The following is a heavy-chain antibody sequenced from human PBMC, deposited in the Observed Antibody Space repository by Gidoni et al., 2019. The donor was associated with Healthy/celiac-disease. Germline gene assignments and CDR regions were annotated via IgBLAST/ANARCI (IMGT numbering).Heavy chain of an antibody. J-gene: IGHJ4*02. Sequence: QVQLQQWGAGLLKPSETLSLTCAVYGGSFSGYYWSWIRQPPGQGLEWIGEINHSGSTNYNPSLKSRVTISLDTSKNQFSLKLSSVTAADTAVYYCAREHSYGLDYWGQGTLVTVSS. CDR2: INHSGST. D-gene: IGHD5-18*01. CDR3: AREHSYGLDY. V-gene: IGHV4-34*01. CDR1: GGSFSGYY.